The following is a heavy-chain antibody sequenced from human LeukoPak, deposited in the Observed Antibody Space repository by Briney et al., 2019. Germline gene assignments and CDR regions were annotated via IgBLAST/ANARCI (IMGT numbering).Heavy chain of an antibody. CDR1: GFTFSSYS. Sequence: PGGSLRFSCAASGFTFSSYSMNWVRQAPGKGLEWVSSISSSSSYIYYADSVKGRFTISRDNAKNSLYLQMNSLRAEDTAVYYCAREFAAANNWFDPWGQGTLVTVSS. D-gene: IGHD6-13*01. V-gene: IGHV3-21*01. CDR3: AREFAAANNWFDP. J-gene: IGHJ5*02. CDR2: ISSSSSYI.